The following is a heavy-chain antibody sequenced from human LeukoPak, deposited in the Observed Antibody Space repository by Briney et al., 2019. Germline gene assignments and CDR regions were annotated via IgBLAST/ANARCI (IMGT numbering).Heavy chain of an antibody. CDR2: ISSSSSYI. D-gene: IGHD3-22*01. Sequence: GGSLRLSCAASGFTFSSYSMNWVRQAPGKGLEWVSSISSSSSYIYYADSVKGRFTISRDNAKNSLYLQMNSLRAEDTAVYYCARGLDSSGYPLSYDAFDIWGQGTMVTVSS. CDR1: GFTFSSYS. CDR3: ARGLDSSGYPLSYDAFDI. V-gene: IGHV3-21*01. J-gene: IGHJ3*02.